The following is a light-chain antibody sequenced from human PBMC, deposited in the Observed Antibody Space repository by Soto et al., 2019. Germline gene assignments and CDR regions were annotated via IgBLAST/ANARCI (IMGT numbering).Light chain of an antibody. CDR3: KKYNDWPVYT. CDR1: QNVHSN. V-gene: IGKV3-15*01. CDR2: AAT. J-gene: IGKJ2*01. Sequence: EIVMTQSPGTLSVSPGGRATLSCTASQNVHSNLAWYQHKPGQAPRLLIYAATTRAIGVPARISGSGSGTAFTPTIDSLQSEDFAVYFCKKYNDWPVYTFGLGTKVEI.